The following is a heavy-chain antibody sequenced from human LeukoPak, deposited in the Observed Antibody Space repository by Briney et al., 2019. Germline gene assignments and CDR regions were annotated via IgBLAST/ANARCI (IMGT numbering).Heavy chain of an antibody. D-gene: IGHD7-27*01. V-gene: IGHV4-59*01. CDR2: IYYSGST. CDR3: ARDRLGLGIVDY. J-gene: IGHJ4*02. CDR1: GGSISSYY. Sequence: SETLSLTCTVSGGSISSYYWSWIRQPPGKGLEWIGYIYYSGSTNYNPSLKCRVTISVDTSKNQFSLKLSSVTAADTAVYYCARDRLGLGIVDYWGQGTLVTVSS.